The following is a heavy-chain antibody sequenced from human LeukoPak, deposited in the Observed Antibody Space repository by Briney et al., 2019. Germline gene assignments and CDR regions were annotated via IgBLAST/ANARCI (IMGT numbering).Heavy chain of an antibody. V-gene: IGHV3-21*03. Sequence: PGGSLRLSCAASGFTFSHYWMYWVRQAPGKGLEWVSSISSSSSYIYYADSVKGRFTISRDNAKNSLYLQMNSLRAEDTAVYYCARDGRDGYNFDYWGQGTLVTVSS. D-gene: IGHD5-12*01. CDR3: ARDGRDGYNFDY. J-gene: IGHJ4*02. CDR2: ISSSSSYI. CDR1: GFTFSHYW.